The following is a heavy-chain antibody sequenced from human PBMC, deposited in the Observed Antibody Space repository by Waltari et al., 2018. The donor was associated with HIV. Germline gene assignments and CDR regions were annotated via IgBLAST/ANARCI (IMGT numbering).Heavy chain of an antibody. J-gene: IGHJ4*02. Sequence: EVQLVESGGGLVQPGGYLRLSCAASGFTFSNYSMHWVRQARGKGLVWVSRINSDGSSTNYAGSVKGRFTVSRDNAKNTLYLQMNSLRAEDTAVYYCARDLYSRNGDDYWGQGTLVTVSS. CDR1: GFTFSNYS. V-gene: IGHV3-74*01. D-gene: IGHD6-13*01. CDR3: ARDLYSRNGDDY. CDR2: INSDGSST.